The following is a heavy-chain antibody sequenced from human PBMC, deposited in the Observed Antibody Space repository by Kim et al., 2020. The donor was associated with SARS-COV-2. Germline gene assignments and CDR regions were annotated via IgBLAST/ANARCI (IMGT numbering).Heavy chain of an antibody. D-gene: IGHD2-2*01. CDR2: IWYDGSNK. J-gene: IGHJ4*02. V-gene: IGHV3-33*01. CDR3: ARANCSSTSCYGAFDY. Sequence: GGSLRLSCAASGFTFSSYGMHWVRQAPGKGLEWVAVIWYDGSNKYYADSVKGRFTISRDNSKNTLYLQMNSLRAEDTAVYYCARANCSSTSCYGAFDYWGQGTLVTVSS. CDR1: GFTFSSYG.